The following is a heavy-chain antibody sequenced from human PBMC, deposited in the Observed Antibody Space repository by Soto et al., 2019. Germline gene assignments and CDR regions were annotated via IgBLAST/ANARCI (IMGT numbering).Heavy chain of an antibody. V-gene: IGHV4-31*03. J-gene: IGHJ6*02. CDR1: GGSITGAYY. CDR2: IHYRGST. CDR3: ATVRDSFGLDV. D-gene: IGHD2-15*01. Sequence: SETLSLTCNVSGGSITGAYYWNWIRQHPGKGLQWIGSIHYRGSTYYNPSLKSRITISLDRSNNQFSLNLSSVTAADTAVYYCATVRDSFGLDVWGQGTTVTVSS.